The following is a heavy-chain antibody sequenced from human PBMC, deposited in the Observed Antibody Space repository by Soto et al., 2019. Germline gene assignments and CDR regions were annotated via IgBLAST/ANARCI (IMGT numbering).Heavy chain of an antibody. CDR2: IYPGDSDT. J-gene: IGHJ6*02. D-gene: IGHD2-15*01. Sequence: GESLKISCKGSGYSFTSYWIGWVRQMPGKGLEWMGIIYPGDSDTRYSPSFQGQVTISADKSISTAYLQWSSLKASDTAMYYCSCCAVRSVTPRTSYYYDMDVWGQGTTVTVSS. V-gene: IGHV5-51*01. CDR3: SCCAVRSVTPRTSYYYDMDV. CDR1: GYSFTSYW.